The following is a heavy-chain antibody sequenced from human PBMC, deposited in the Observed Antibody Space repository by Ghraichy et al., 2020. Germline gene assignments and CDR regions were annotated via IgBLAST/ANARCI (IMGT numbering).Heavy chain of an antibody. CDR2: ISSSSSYI. V-gene: IGHV3-21*01. CDR1: GFTFSSYS. CDR3: AREEVASGITDY. Sequence: GGSLRLSCAASGFTFSSYSMNWVRQAPGKGLEWVSSISSSSSYIYYADSVKGRFTISRDNAKNSLYLQMNSLRAEDTAVYYCAREEVASGITDYWGQGTLVTVSS. D-gene: IGHD1-26*01. J-gene: IGHJ4*02.